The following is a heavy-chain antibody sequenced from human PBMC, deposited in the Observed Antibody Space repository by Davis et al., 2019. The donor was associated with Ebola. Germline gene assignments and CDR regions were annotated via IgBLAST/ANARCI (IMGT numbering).Heavy chain of an antibody. V-gene: IGHV4-39*07. D-gene: IGHD3-3*01. CDR2: INHSGST. CDR3: EREPYYDFWSGYFNGMDV. Sequence: SETLSLTCTVSGGSISSSTYYWGWIRQPPGKGLEWIGEINHSGSTNYNPSLKSRVTMSIDTSKNQFSLKLSSVTAADTAVYYCEREPYYDFWSGYFNGMDVWGQGTTVTVSS. CDR1: GGSISSSTYY. J-gene: IGHJ6*02.